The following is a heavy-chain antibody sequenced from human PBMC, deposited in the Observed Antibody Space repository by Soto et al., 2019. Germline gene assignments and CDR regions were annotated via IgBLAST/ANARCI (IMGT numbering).Heavy chain of an antibody. CDR1: EFTFNSFA. V-gene: IGHV3-30-3*01. Sequence: GGSLRLSCAASEFTFNSFALHWVRQAPGEGLEWVALISYDGNDKYYADSVKGRFTISRDDSKNMLYLQMNRLRVEDTAVYYCARAISYFYASGSYFDYWGQGTRLTVSS. CDR2: ISYDGNDK. D-gene: IGHD3-10*01. J-gene: IGHJ4*02. CDR3: ARAISYFYASGSYFDY.